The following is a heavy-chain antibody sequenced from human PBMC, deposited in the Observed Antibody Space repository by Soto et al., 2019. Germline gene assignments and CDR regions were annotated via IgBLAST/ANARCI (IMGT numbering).Heavy chain of an antibody. Sequence: SETLSLTCSVSGGSINSRGFYLSWIRQHPGKGLEWIGYIYYSGTTYYNPSLKSRVMISIDTSKNQFSLKLSSVTAADTAVYYCARGLVIRPYHYHGMDVWGQGTTVTVSS. CDR3: ARGLVIRPYHYHGMDV. CDR1: GGSINSRGFY. V-gene: IGHV4-31*03. CDR2: IYYSGTT. J-gene: IGHJ6*02. D-gene: IGHD3-9*01.